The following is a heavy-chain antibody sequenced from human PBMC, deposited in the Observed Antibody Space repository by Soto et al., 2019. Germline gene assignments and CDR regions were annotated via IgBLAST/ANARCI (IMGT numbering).Heavy chain of an antibody. CDR1: GGSISGGGYY. CDR3: ARDTHAEGVDV. V-gene: IGHV4-31*03. CDR2: IYYRGTA. Sequence: NPSETLSLTCTVSGGSISGGGYYWSWIRQHPGKGLEWIGYIYYRGTAYYNPSLRSRVTISVDTSKNQFSLKLTSVIAADTAVYYCARDTHAEGVDVWGQGTTVTVSS. J-gene: IGHJ6*02. D-gene: IGHD2-2*01.